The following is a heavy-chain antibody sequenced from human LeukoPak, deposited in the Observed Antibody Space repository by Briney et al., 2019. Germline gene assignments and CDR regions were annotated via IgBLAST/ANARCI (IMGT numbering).Heavy chain of an antibody. J-gene: IGHJ4*02. Sequence: GGSLRLSCAASGFTFSSYSMNWVRQAPGKGLEWVSYISSSSIINYADSVKGRFTISRDNGKNSLYLQMNRLRAEDTAVYYCARARGYSYGYSDYWGQGTLVTVSS. V-gene: IGHV3-48*01. D-gene: IGHD5-18*01. CDR3: ARARGYSYGYSDY. CDR2: ISSSSII. CDR1: GFTFSSYS.